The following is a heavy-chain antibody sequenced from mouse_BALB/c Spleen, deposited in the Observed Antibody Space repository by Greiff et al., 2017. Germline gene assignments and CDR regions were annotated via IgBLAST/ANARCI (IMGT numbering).Heavy chain of an antibody. Sequence: QVQLQQSGAELARPGASVKLSCKASGYTFTSYWMQWVKQRPGQGLEWIGAIYPGDGDTRYTQKFKGKATLTADKSSSTAYMQLSSLASEDSAVYYCARDYDSSLTYWGQGTLVTVSA. CDR2: IYPGDGDT. CDR3: ARDYDSSLTY. D-gene: IGHD2-4*01. CDR1: GYTFTSYW. J-gene: IGHJ3*01. V-gene: IGHV1-87*01.